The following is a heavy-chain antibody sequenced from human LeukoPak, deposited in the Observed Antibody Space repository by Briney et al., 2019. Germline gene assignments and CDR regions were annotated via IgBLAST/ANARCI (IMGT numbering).Heavy chain of an antibody. V-gene: IGHV3-21*01. J-gene: IGHJ5*02. CDR2: ISSSSSYI. Sequence: PGGSLRLSCAASGFTFSSYSMNWVRQAPGKGLEWVSSISSSSSYIYYADSVKGRFTISRDNAKNSLYLQMNSLRAQDTAVYYCVRKEWWGGFDPWGQGTLVTVSS. CDR1: GFTFSSYS. CDR3: VRKEWWGGFDP. D-gene: IGHD2-15*01.